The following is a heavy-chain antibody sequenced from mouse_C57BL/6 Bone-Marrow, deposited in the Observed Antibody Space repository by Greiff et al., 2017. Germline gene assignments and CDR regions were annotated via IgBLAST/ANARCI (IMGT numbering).Heavy chain of an antibody. CDR3: AIYGNYVSWFAY. V-gene: IGHV1-81*01. Sequence: VKLMESGAELARPGASVKLSCKASGYTFTSYGISWVKQRTGQGLEWIGEIYPRSGNTYYNEKFKGKATLTADKSSSTAYMELRSLTSEDSAVYFCAIYGNYVSWFAYWGQGTLVTVSA. CDR1: GYTFTSYG. J-gene: IGHJ3*01. CDR2: IYPRSGNT. D-gene: IGHD2-1*01.